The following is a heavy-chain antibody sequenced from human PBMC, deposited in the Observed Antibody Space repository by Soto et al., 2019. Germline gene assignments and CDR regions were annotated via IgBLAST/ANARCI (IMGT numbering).Heavy chain of an antibody. CDR2: IYYSGST. CDR3: ARVPYSSSWYKTDYYYGMDV. CDR1: GGSISSGDYY. Sequence: QVQLQESGPGLVKPSQTLSLTCTVSGGSISSGDYYWSWIRQPPGKGLEWIGYIYYSGSTYYNPSLKSGVTISVDTSKNQFSLKLSSVTAADTAVYYCARVPYSSSWYKTDYYYGMDVWGQGTTVTVSS. D-gene: IGHD6-13*01. V-gene: IGHV4-30-4*01. J-gene: IGHJ6*02.